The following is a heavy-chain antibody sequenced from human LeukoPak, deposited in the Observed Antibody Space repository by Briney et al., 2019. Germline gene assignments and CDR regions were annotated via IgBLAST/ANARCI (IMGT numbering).Heavy chain of an antibody. V-gene: IGHV3-30-3*01. Sequence: PGGSLRLSCAASGFTFSSYAMHWVRQAPGKGLEWVAVISYDGSNKYYADSVKGRFTISRDNSKNTLYLQMNSLRAEDTAVYYCAKGGDWLTVVTPIDYWGQGTLVTVSS. CDR2: ISYDGSNK. CDR3: AKGGDWLTVVTPIDY. J-gene: IGHJ4*02. CDR1: GFTFSSYA. D-gene: IGHD4-23*01.